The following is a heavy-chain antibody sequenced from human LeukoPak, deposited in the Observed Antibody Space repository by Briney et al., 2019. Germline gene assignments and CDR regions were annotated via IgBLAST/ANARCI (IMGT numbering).Heavy chain of an antibody. CDR2: ISSSSSYI. J-gene: IGHJ6*02. CDR3: ARDHVLPHYYYGMDV. V-gene: IGHV3-21*01. CDR1: GFTFSSYS. D-gene: IGHD3-10*01. Sequence: GGSLRLSCAASGFTFSSYSMNWVRQAPGKGLEWVSSISSSSSYIYYADSVKGRFTISRDNAKNSLYLQMNSLRAEDTAVYYCARDHVLPHYYYGMDVWGQGTTVTVSS.